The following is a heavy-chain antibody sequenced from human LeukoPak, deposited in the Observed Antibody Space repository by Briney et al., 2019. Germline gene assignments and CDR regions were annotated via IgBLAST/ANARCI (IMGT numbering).Heavy chain of an antibody. CDR2: ISASGSTT. Sequence: GGSLRLSCAASGFTFNSYSVNWVRQAPGKGLDWISYISASGSTTYYADSVKGRFTVSRDNAKNSLYLQMNSLRAEDTAVYYCARGPPGLLAVAAYYFDYWGQGTLVTVSS. V-gene: IGHV3-48*04. CDR3: ARGPPGLLAVAAYYFDY. J-gene: IGHJ4*02. D-gene: IGHD6-19*01. CDR1: GFTFNSYS.